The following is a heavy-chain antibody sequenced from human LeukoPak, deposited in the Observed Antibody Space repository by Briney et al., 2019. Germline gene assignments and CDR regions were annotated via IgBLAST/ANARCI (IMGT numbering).Heavy chain of an antibody. Sequence: GGSLRLSCAASGFTFSSYSMNWVRQAPGKGLEWVANIKQDGGQKFYVDSVKGRFSISRDNSKNSLYLQMNSLRAEDTAVYYCLTIVETTIDAFDIWGQGTMVTVSS. CDR3: LTIVETTIDAFDI. CDR1: GFTFSSYS. V-gene: IGHV3-7*01. J-gene: IGHJ3*02. CDR2: IKQDGGQK. D-gene: IGHD1-26*01.